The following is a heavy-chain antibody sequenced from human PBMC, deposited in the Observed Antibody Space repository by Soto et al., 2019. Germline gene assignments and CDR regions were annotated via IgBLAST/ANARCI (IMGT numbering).Heavy chain of an antibody. Sequence: QVQLQESGPGLVKPSQTLSLTCTVSGGSISSGDYYWSWIRQPPGKCLEWIGYIYYSGSTYYNPSLKSRVTISVDPSKNHFSLKLSSVTVADTAVYYCARDPQDCGGDCYYFDYWGQGTLVTVSS. D-gene: IGHD2-21*02. CDR2: IYYSGST. V-gene: IGHV4-30-4*01. J-gene: IGHJ4*02. CDR1: GGSISSGDYY. CDR3: ARDPQDCGGDCYYFDY.